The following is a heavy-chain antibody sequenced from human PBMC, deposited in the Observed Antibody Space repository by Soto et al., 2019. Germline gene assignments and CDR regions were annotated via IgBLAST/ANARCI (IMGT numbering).Heavy chain of an antibody. CDR1: GYTFTSYG. CDR2: ISAYNGNT. J-gene: IGHJ3*02. V-gene: IGHV1-18*01. Sequence: ASVKGSCKASGYTFTSYGISWVRQAPGQGLEWMGWISAYNGNTNYAQKLQDRVTMTTDTSTSTTYMELRSLRSDDTAVYYCARDKRLMVYAKVAFDIWGQGTMVTVSS. D-gene: IGHD2-8*01. CDR3: ARDKRLMVYAKVAFDI.